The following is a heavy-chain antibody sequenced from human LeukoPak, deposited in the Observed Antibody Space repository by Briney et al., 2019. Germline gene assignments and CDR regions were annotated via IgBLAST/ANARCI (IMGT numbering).Heavy chain of an antibody. CDR3: AKDREGGFWGSYRYGQRSFDY. CDR2: ISGSGGST. J-gene: IGHJ4*02. V-gene: IGHV3-23*01. CDR1: GFTFSSYA. Sequence: PGGSLRLSCAASGFTFSSYAMSWVRQAPGKGLEWVSAISGSGGSTYYADSVKGRFTISRDNSKNTLYLQMNSLRAEDTAVYYCAKDREGGFWGSYRYGQRSFDYWGQGTLATVSS. D-gene: IGHD3-16*02.